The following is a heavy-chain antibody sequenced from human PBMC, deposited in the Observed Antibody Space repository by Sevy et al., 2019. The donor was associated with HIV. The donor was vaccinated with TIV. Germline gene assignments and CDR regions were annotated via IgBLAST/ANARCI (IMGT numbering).Heavy chain of an antibody. Sequence: GGSLRLSCAASGFTFSKYSMSWVRQPPGKGLEWVSTLSFGCGEINYADSVKGRFTICGDNSKSSVYLQMNNLRPEETAVYYCAREGCTKPHDYWGQGTLVTVSS. D-gene: IGHD2-8*01. CDR1: GFTFSKYS. CDR2: LSFGCGEI. J-gene: IGHJ4*02. CDR3: AREGCTKPHDY. V-gene: IGHV3-23*01.